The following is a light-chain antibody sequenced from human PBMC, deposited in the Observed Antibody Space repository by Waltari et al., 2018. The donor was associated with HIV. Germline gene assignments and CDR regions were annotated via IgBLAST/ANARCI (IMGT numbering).Light chain of an antibody. Sequence: QSALTQPASVSGSLGQSINISCSGLSSDLGHSHFVSWYQQHPDTVPRVIIYDVNNRPSGVSSRFSGSKSGATASLTISGLQAEDEAFYYCASHSTYTLLYVFGSGTELTVL. CDR1: SSDLGHSHF. J-gene: IGLJ1*01. V-gene: IGLV2-14*03. CDR3: ASHSTYTLLYV. CDR2: DVN.